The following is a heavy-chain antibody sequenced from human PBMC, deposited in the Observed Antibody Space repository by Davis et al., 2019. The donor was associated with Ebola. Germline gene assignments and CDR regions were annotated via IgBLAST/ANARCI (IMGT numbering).Heavy chain of an antibody. J-gene: IGHJ6*02. CDR1: GYTFTGHY. D-gene: IGHD6-6*01. V-gene: IGHV1-2*04. Sequence: ASVKVPCKASGYTFTGHYMHWVRQAAGQGLEGMGWINPNSGGTNYPQKFQGWVTMTRDTSISTAYMELSRLRSDDTAVYYCARGGYSSSGRGRYYYYGMDVWGQGTTVTVSS. CDR2: INPNSGGT. CDR3: ARGGYSSSGRGRYYYYGMDV.